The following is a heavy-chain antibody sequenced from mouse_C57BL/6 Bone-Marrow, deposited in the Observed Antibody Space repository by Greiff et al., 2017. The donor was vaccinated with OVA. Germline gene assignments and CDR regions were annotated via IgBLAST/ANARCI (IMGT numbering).Heavy chain of an antibody. CDR1: GYTFTDYY. J-gene: IGHJ2*01. CDR3: ANPLNYGNYDY. V-gene: IGHV1-26*01. D-gene: IGHD2-1*01. Sequence: VQLQQSGPELVKPGASVKISCKASGYTFTDYYMNWVKQSHGKSLEWIGDINPNNGGTSYNQKFKGKATLTVDKSSSTAYMELRSLTSEDSAVYYCANPLNYGNYDYWGQGTTLTVSS. CDR2: INPNNGGT.